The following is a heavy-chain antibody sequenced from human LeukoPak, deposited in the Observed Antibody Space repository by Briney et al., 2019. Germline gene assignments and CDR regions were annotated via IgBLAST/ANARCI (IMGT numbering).Heavy chain of an antibody. CDR2: INHSGST. D-gene: IGHD3-10*01. CDR1: GGSFSGYF. CDR3: ARGVGFVKIDY. J-gene: IGHJ4*02. Sequence: PSETLSLTCAVYGGSFSGYFWSWIRQPPGKGLEWIGEINHSGSTNYNPSPKSRVTISVDTSKNQFSLKLSSVTAADTAVYYCARGVGFVKIDYWGQGTLVTVSS. V-gene: IGHV4-34*01.